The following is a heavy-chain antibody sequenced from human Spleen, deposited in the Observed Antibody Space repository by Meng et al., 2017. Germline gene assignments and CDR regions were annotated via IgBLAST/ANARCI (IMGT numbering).Heavy chain of an antibody. J-gene: IGHJ4*02. CDR3: ARDEDISAAGKLFGDY. D-gene: IGHD6-13*01. V-gene: IGHV1-2*06. CDR1: GYTFTSYG. CDR2: IDPKNGDT. Sequence: QVQLGQFGAEVKKPGASVKVSCKASGYTFTSYGISWVRQAPGQGLEWMGRIDPKNGDTHYAQKFQGRVTMTGDTSISTAYMDLSGLRSDDTAVYYCARDEDISAAGKLFGDYWGQGTLVTVSS.